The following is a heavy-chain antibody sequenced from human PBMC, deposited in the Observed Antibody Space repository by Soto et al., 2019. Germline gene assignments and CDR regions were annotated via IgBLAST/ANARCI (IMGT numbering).Heavy chain of an antibody. D-gene: IGHD3-22*01. CDR2: ISTSSGYV. V-gene: IGHV3-21*01. Sequence: GGSLTLSCANHRFSFFNYCFNWVFRASRWGLEWVSSISTSSGYVYYADSVTGRFTISRGNAKNSVYLEMTALRAEDTAVYYCARYYYDSSGYYPLYYYYGMDVWGQGT. J-gene: IGHJ6*02. CDR1: RFSFFNYC. CDR3: ARYYYDSSGYYPLYYYYGMDV.